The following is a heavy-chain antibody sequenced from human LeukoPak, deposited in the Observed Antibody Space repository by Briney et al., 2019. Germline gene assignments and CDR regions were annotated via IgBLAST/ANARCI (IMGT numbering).Heavy chain of an antibody. D-gene: IGHD1-1*01. J-gene: IGHJ4*02. CDR2: LTASNANT. V-gene: IGHV1-18*01. CDR1: GYTFNTYG. CDR3: ARDEVRDVGDY. Sequence: ASVNVSCKASGYTFNTYGITWVRQAPGQGLEWMGWLTASNANTNYAQKYKGRVTMTTDTSTSTAYMELRSLRSDDTAVYYCARDEVRDVGDYWGQGTLVTVSS.